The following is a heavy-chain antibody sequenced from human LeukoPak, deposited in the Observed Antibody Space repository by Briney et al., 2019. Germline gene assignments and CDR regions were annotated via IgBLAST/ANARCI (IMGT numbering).Heavy chain of an antibody. CDR2: ISISVSTI. CDR3: ATRGCDCSSTSCYIRWFDP. V-gene: IGHV3-11*01. CDR1: GFTLSDYY. Sequence: PGRSLSPSCAASGFTLSDYYMSWIRPAPGKGLEWVSYISISVSTIYYAGSVKGRSTISRDHAKNSPYLQMNSLRAADAAVYYCATRGCDCSSTSCYIRWFDPWGQGTLVTVSS. D-gene: IGHD2-2*02. J-gene: IGHJ5*02.